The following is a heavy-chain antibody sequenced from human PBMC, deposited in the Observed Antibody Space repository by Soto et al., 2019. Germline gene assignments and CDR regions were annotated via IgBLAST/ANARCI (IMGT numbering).Heavy chain of an antibody. CDR3: AKSGTSTYYDFWSQTIPNYYMDV. Sequence: GGSLRLSCAASGFTFSSYAMSWVRQAPGKGLEWVSAISGSGGSTYYADSVKGRFTISRDNSKNTLYLQMNSLRAEDTAVYYCAKSGTSTYYDFWSQTIPNYYMDVWGKGTTVTVSS. CDR1: GFTFSSYA. D-gene: IGHD3-3*01. V-gene: IGHV3-23*01. J-gene: IGHJ6*03. CDR2: ISGSGGST.